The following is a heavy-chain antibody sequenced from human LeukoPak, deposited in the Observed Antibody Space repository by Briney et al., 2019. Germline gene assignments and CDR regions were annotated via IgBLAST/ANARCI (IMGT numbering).Heavy chain of an antibody. V-gene: IGHV3-23*01. CDR3: AKHQAYYDFWSGYRIYYYYYGMDV. J-gene: IGHJ6*02. D-gene: IGHD3-3*01. CDR2: ISGSGGST. Sequence: GGSLRLSCAASGFTFSSYAMSWVRQAPGKGLEWVSAISGSGGSTYYADSVKGRFTISRDNSKNTLYLQMNSLRAEDTAVYYCAKHQAYYDFWSGYRIYYYYYGMDVWGQGTTVTVSS. CDR1: GFTFSSYA.